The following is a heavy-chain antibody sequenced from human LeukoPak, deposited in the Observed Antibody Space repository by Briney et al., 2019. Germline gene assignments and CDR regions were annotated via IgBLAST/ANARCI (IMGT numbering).Heavy chain of an antibody. CDR3: ARGSGYSSSWYGGPGAFDI. CDR2: IHPGDSDT. J-gene: IGHJ3*02. V-gene: IGHV5-51*01. Sequence: GESLKISCKGSGYSFTSYWIGWVRQMPGKGLEWMGIIHPGDSDTRYSPSFQGQVTISADKSISTAYLQWSSLKASDTAMYYCARGSGYSSSWYGGPGAFDIWGQGTMVTVSS. D-gene: IGHD6-13*01. CDR1: GYSFTSYW.